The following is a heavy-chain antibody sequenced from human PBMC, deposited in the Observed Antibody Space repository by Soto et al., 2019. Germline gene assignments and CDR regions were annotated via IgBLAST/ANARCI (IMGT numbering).Heavy chain of an antibody. Sequence: QVQLVQSGAEVKKPGASVKVSCKASGYTFTSYDINWVRQATGQGLEWMGWMNPNSGNTGYAQKFQGRVTMTRNTSRRTAYMELRRLISEDAAEDYCARGVYSSSGHCWGQGTLVTVSS. D-gene: IGHD6-6*01. J-gene: IGHJ4*02. CDR1: GYTFTSYD. V-gene: IGHV1-8*01. CDR3: ARGVYSSSGHC. CDR2: MNPNSGNT.